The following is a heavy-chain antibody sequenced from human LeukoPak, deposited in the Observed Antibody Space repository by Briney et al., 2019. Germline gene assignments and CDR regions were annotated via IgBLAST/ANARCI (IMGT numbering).Heavy chain of an antibody. D-gene: IGHD6-25*01. V-gene: IGHV3-48*03. Sequence: GGSLRLSCAASGFSFSNYNMNWVRQAPGKGLEWVSCISNGGNTMYYADSVKGRFTISRDNARNSLYLQMNSLRAEDTAVYYCASEGLDSSGWTDWGQGTLVTVSS. CDR3: ASEGLDSSGWTD. CDR2: ISNGGNTM. J-gene: IGHJ4*02. CDR1: GFSFSNYN.